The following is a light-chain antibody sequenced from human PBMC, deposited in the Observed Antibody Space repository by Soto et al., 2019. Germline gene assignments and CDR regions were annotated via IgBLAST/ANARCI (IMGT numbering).Light chain of an antibody. CDR2: GAS. CDR3: QQYNNWWT. V-gene: IGKV3-15*01. J-gene: IGKJ1*01. CDR1: QSVSNN. Sequence: EIVMTQSPATLSVSPGERATLSCRASQSVSNNLAWYQKKPGQAPRLLIYGASTGATGIPARFSGSGSGTEFTLTICSLQSEEFAVYYCQQYNNWWTFGQGTRVEIK.